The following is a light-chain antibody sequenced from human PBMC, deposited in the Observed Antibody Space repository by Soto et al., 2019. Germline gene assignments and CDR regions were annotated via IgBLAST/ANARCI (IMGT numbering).Light chain of an antibody. Sequence: EIVFTQSPGTLSLSPGERATLSCRAGQSVSSGYLSGCRQKPGHSPRLVIRVSSKRATGLPDRFSARGPGTEFTLTLSRLQSEDVAVYYCQRYDDWPQTFGQGTKVDIK. CDR2: VSS. V-gene: IGKV3-20*01. CDR1: QSVSSGY. J-gene: IGKJ1*01. CDR3: QRYDDWPQT.